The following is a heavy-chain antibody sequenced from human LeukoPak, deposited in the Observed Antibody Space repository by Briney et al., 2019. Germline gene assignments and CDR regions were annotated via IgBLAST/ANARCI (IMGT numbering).Heavy chain of an antibody. CDR3: AKDGGEYYDILTGYYPRLYYMDV. V-gene: IGHV3-23*01. D-gene: IGHD3-9*01. CDR1: GFTFSTYG. Sequence: GGTLRLSCVASGFTFSTYGMSWVRQAPGKGLEWVSAISGSGGSTYYADSVKGRFTISRENSKNTLYLQMNSLRAEDTAVYYCAKDGGEYYDILTGYYPRLYYMDVWGKGTTVTISS. J-gene: IGHJ6*03. CDR2: ISGSGGST.